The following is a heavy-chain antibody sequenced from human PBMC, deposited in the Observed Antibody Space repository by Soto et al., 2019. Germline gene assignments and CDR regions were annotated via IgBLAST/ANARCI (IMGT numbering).Heavy chain of an antibody. V-gene: IGHV3-30*03. CDR3: VRGDDWNDEASDY. Sequence: GGSLRLSCAASGFTFSSYGMHWFGPAPGKGLEWVAVISYDGSNKYYADSVKGRFTISRDNSKNTLYLQMNSLRAEDTAVYYCVRGDDWNDEASDYWGQGTLVTVSS. CDR1: GFTFSSYG. CDR2: ISYDGSNK. D-gene: IGHD1-1*01. J-gene: IGHJ4*02.